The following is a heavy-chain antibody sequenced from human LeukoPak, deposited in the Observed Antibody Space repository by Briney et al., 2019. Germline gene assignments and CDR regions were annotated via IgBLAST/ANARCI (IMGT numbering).Heavy chain of an antibody. V-gene: IGHV3-33*06. CDR1: GFSFSDYG. D-gene: IGHD5-12*01. Sequence: GRSLRLSCAVSGFSFSDYGIHWVRQAPGEGLEWVAHIWHNGGKKYYRDSVEGRFIISRDNSKNMLYLQMNNLRVEDTAIYYCAKDRSAYGILGFDYWGQGALVSVSS. J-gene: IGHJ4*02. CDR2: IWHNGGKK. CDR3: AKDRSAYGILGFDY.